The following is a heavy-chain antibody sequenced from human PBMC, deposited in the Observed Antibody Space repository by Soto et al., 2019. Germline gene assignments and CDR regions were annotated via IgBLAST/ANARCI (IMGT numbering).Heavy chain of an antibody. V-gene: IGHV1-46*01. CDR2: INPSGGRT. CDR1: GYILSSYN. Sequence: QVQLVQSGAEVKEPGASVKVSCKASGYILSSYNMNWVRQAPGQGLEWMGIINPSGGRTSYAQKFQDCCSMPRDPSTNTIYMELSSLRSDDTAVYYCARSYWSADCPRRDFDYWGQGTLVTVSS. CDR3: ARSYWSADCPRRDFDY. J-gene: IGHJ4*02. D-gene: IGHD2-21*02.